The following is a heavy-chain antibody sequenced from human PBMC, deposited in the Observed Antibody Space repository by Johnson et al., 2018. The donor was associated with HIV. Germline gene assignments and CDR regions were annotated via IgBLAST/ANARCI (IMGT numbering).Heavy chain of an antibody. V-gene: IGHV3-30*02. J-gene: IGHJ3*02. CDR2: IRYDGGNK. Sequence: VQLVESGGGVVQPGGSLRLSCAASGFTFSTYGMHWVRQAPGKGLEWVSFIRYDGGNKYYADSVKGRFTISRDNSKNTLYLQMNSLRAEDTAVYYCAKTPGDNWYYYDSIGPENNAFDIWGQGTMVTVSS. D-gene: IGHD3-22*01. CDR3: AKTPGDNWYYYDSIGPENNAFDI. CDR1: GFTFSTYG.